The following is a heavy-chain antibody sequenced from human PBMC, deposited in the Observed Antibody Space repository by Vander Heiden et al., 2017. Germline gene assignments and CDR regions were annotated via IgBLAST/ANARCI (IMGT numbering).Heavy chain of an antibody. D-gene: IGHD2-2*01. CDR1: GGTFSSYA. V-gene: IGHV1-69*10. CDR3: AREEIVVVPAAMGYYYYGMDV. Sequence: QVQLVQSGAEVKKPGSSVKVSCKASGGTFSSYAISWVRQAPGQGLEWMGGIIPILGIANYAQKFQGRVTSTADKSTSTAYMQLSSLRSEDTAVYYCAREEIVVVPAAMGYYYYGMDVWGQGTTVTVSS. CDR2: IIPILGIA. J-gene: IGHJ6*02.